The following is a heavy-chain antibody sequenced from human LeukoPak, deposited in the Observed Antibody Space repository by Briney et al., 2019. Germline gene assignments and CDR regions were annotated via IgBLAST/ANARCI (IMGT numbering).Heavy chain of an antibody. Sequence: GGSLRLSCAAAGFTFSSYWMSWVRQAPGKGLEWVANIKQDGREKYYVDSGKGRFTISRDNAKNSLYLQITSLRAEDTAVSYCATDPDDIAAADESDWFDPWGQGTLVTVSS. V-gene: IGHV3-7*01. D-gene: IGHD6-13*01. J-gene: IGHJ5*02. CDR1: GFTFSSYW. CDR2: IKQDGREK. CDR3: ATDPDDIAAADESDWFDP.